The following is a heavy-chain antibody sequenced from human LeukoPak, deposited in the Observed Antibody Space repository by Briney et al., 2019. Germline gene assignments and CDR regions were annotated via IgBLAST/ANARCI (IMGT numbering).Heavy chain of an antibody. J-gene: IGHJ3*02. Sequence: PSETLFLTCAVSGGSISSGAYSWNWIRQPPGMGLEWIGYIYHTGNTFYNPSLKSRVTISIDTSKNQFSLKLSSVTAADTAVYYCARDLVTVTKGFDIWGQGTMVSVSS. CDR3: ARDLVTVTKGFDI. CDR1: GGSISSGAYS. CDR2: IYHTGNT. D-gene: IGHD4-17*01. V-gene: IGHV4-30-2*01.